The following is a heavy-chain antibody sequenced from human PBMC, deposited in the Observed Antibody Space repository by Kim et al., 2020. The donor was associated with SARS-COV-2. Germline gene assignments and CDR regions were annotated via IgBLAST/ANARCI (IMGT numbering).Heavy chain of an antibody. D-gene: IGHD3-10*01. CDR3: ARDRLWFGELLGPFDY. J-gene: IGHJ4*02. Sequence: GGSLRLSCAASGFTFSSYAMHWVRQAPGKGLEWVAVISYDGSNKYYADSVKGRFTISRDNSKNTLYLQMNSLRAEDTAVYYCARDRLWFGELLGPFDYWGQGTLVTVSS. V-gene: IGHV3-30*04. CDR1: GFTFSSYA. CDR2: ISYDGSNK.